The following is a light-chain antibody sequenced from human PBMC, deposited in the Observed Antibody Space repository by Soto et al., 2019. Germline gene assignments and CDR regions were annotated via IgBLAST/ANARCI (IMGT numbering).Light chain of an antibody. CDR3: QQYGSSPYT. J-gene: IGKJ2*01. Sequence: EIVLTQSPATLSLSPGKRATLSCRASQSVSNDFLAWYQQKGGQPPRLLIAAATSRATGIPDRFSGSGSGTDFTLTISRMEPEDFAVYYCQQYGSSPYTFGQGTKLEIK. V-gene: IGKV3-20*01. CDR1: QSVSNDF. CDR2: AAT.